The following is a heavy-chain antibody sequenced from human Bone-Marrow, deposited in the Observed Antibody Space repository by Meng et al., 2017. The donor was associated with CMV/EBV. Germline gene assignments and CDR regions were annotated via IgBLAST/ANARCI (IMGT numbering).Heavy chain of an antibody. V-gene: IGHV1-2*02. Sequence: ASVKVSCKASGYTFTGYYMHWVRQAPGQGREWMGWINPNSGGTNYAQEFQGRVTMTRDTSISTAYMELSRLRSDDTAVYYCARDAQYYDFWSGYYTPLDYWGQGTLVTVSS. J-gene: IGHJ4*02. CDR2: INPNSGGT. CDR1: GYTFTGYY. CDR3: ARDAQYYDFWSGYYTPLDY. D-gene: IGHD3-3*01.